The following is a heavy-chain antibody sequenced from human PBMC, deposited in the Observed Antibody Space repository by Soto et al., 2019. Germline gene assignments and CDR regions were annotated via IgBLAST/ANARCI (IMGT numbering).Heavy chain of an antibody. CDR2: IDPSDSYT. Sequence: PGESLKISCKGSGYSFTSYWISWVRQMPGKGLERMGRIDPSDSYTNYSPSFQGHVTISADKSISTAYLQWSSLKASDTAMYYCARRVTDTAMVFYYGMDVWGQGTTVTVSS. J-gene: IGHJ6*02. V-gene: IGHV5-10-1*01. CDR1: GYSFTSYW. D-gene: IGHD5-18*01. CDR3: ARRVTDTAMVFYYGMDV.